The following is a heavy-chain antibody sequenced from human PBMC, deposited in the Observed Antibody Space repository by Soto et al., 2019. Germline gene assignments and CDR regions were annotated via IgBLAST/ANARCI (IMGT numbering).Heavy chain of an antibody. CDR3: ASRPQYYDFWSGQSY. Sequence: QVQLQESGPGLVKPSGTLSLTCAVSGGSISSSNWWSWVRQPPGKGLAWIGEIYHSGSTNYNPSLKSRVTISVDKSKNQFSLKLSSVTAADTAVYYCASRPQYYDFWSGQSYWGQGTLVTVSS. D-gene: IGHD3-3*01. CDR1: GGSISSSNW. CDR2: IYHSGST. V-gene: IGHV4-4*02. J-gene: IGHJ4*02.